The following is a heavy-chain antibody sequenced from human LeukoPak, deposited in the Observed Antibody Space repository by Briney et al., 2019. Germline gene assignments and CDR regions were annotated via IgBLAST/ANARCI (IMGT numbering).Heavy chain of an antibody. Sequence: PSETLSLTCAVYGGSFSGYYWSWIRQPPGKGLEWIGEINHSGSTNYNPSLKSRVTISVDTSKHQFSLKLSSVTAADTAVYYCARFIVGATKSIDYWGQGTLVTVSS. CDR1: GGSFSGYY. CDR2: INHSGST. D-gene: IGHD1-26*01. V-gene: IGHV4-34*01. CDR3: ARFIVGATKSIDY. J-gene: IGHJ4*02.